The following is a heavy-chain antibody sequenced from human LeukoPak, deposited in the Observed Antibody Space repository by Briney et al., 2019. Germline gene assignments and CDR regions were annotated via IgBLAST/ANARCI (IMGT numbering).Heavy chain of an antibody. CDR3: ARGPTAWWLLASFDY. V-gene: IGHV4-34*01. J-gene: IGHJ4*02. CDR1: GGFFSGYY. CDR2: INHSGST. D-gene: IGHD5-12*01. Sequence: SETLSLTCAVYGGFFSGYYWSWIRQPPGKGLELIGEINHSGSTNYNPSLKSRVTISVDTSKNQFSLKLSSVTAADTAVYYCARGPTAWWLLASFDYWGQGTLVTVSS.